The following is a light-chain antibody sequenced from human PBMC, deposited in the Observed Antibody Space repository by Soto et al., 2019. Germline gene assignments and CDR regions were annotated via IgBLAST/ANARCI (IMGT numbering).Light chain of an antibody. Sequence: QSALTKPASVSGSPGQSITISCTGTSSDIGSYDYVSWYQQHPGKAPNLIIYEVTDRPSGVSNRFSGSKSGNTASLTISGLQADDWSNYYGTSYIARTSRYVVGPRNNVTVL. J-gene: IGLJ1*01. CDR3: TSYIARTSRYV. CDR1: SSDIGSYDY. V-gene: IGLV2-14*01. CDR2: EVT.